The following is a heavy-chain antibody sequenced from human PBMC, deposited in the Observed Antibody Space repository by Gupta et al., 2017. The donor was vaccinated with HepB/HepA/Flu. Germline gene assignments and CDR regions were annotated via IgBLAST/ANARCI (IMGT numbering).Heavy chain of an antibody. CDR2: IYYSGSP. Sequence: QLQLQESGPGLVKPSETLSLTCTVSGGSISSSSYYWGWIRQPPGKGLEWIGSIYYSGSPYYNPSLKSRVTISVDTSKNQFSLKLSSVTAADTAVYYCARRRKQQLVRGWFDPWGQGTLVTVSS. CDR3: ARRRKQQLVRGWFDP. J-gene: IGHJ5*02. CDR1: GGSISSSSYY. V-gene: IGHV4-39*01. D-gene: IGHD6-13*01.